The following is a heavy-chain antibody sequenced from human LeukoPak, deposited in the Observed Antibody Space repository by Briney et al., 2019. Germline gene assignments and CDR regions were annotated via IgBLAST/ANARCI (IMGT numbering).Heavy chain of an antibody. CDR3: ARDLGYCSGGSCYPLYYFDY. V-gene: IGHV4-39*07. Sequence: SETLSLTCTVSGGSISSSSYYWGWIRQPPGKGLEWIGSIYYSGSTYYNPSLKSRVTISVDTSKNQFSLKLSSVTAADTAVYYCARDLGYCSGGSCYPLYYFDYWGQGTLVTVSS. CDR1: GGSISSSSYY. D-gene: IGHD2-15*01. J-gene: IGHJ4*02. CDR2: IYYSGST.